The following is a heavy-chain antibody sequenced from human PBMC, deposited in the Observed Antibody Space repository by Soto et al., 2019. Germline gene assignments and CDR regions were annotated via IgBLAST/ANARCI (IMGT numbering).Heavy chain of an antibody. CDR2: ISGSGGST. J-gene: IGHJ4*02. V-gene: IGHV3-23*01. D-gene: IGHD3-3*01. CDR3: AKDRSRFLEWLIDY. Sequence: GGSLRLSCAASGFTFSSYAMSWVRQAPGKGLEWVSAISGSGGSTYYADSVKGRFPISRDNSKNTLYLQMNSLRAEDTAVYYCAKDRSRFLEWLIDYWGQGTLVTVSS. CDR1: GFTFSSYA.